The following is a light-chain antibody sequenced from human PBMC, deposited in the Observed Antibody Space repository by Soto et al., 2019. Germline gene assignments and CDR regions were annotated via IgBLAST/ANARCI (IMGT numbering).Light chain of an antibody. V-gene: IGKV1-5*03. J-gene: IGKJ2*01. CDR2: KAS. CDR1: QNINSW. CDR3: QQDTSYSPYT. Sequence: DIQMTQSPSTLSASVGDRVTVTCRASQNINSWLACDQQKPGKATKLLIYKASSLENGVQSRFSGGGSGTDFTLTINSLQPDDFATYYCQQDTSYSPYTFGKGTKLEIK.